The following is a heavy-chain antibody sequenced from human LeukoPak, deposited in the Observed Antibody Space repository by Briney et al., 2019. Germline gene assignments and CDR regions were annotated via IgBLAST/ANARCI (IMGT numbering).Heavy chain of an antibody. CDR2: ITSEGSST. V-gene: IGHV3-74*01. CDR1: GFTFSSYW. D-gene: IGHD2-15*01. CDR3: ARGSSVVALD. J-gene: IGHJ4*02. Sequence: GGSLRLSCAASGFTFSSYWMHWVRQVPGKGLVWVSRITSEGSSTSYADSVKGRFTISRDNAKNTLYLQMNSLRAGDTAVYYCARGSSVVALDWGQGTLVTVSS.